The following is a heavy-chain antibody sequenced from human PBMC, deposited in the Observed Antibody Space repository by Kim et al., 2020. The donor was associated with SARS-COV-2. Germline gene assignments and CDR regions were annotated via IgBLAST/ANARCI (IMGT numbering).Heavy chain of an antibody. V-gene: IGHV3-21*01. D-gene: IGHD4-17*01. J-gene: IGHJ4*02. Sequence: GGSLRLSCAASGFTFSSYSMNWVRQAPGKGLEWVSSISSSSSYIYYADSVKGRFTISRDNAKNSLYLQMNSLRAEDTAVYYCARMVISSTVTKNGVDDYWGQGTLVTVSS. CDR3: ARMVISSTVTKNGVDDY. CDR1: GFTFSSYS. CDR2: ISSSSSYI.